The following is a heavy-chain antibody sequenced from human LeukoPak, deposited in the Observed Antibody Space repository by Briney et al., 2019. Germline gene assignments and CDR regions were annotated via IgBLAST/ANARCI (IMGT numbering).Heavy chain of an antibody. CDR3: AKGPLRGTAAAIDY. CDR2: ISYDGRSI. V-gene: IGHV3-30*18. CDR1: GFTFNNYG. J-gene: IGHJ4*02. Sequence: GGSLRLSCAASGFTFNNYGMHWVRQAPGKGLEWVAVISYDGRSIHYPDSVKGRFTISRDISTDTLWLQMDSLRTEDTAVYYCAKGPLRGTAAAIDYWGQGTLVTVSS. D-gene: IGHD2-2*01.